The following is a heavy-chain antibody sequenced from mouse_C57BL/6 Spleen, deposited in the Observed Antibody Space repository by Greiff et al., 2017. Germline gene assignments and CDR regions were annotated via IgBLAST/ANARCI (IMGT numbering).Heavy chain of an antibody. J-gene: IGHJ3*01. CDR2: IWGVGST. CDR3: AALRREFAY. CDR1: GFSFTSYG. Sequence: VMLVESGPGLVAPSQSLSITCTVSGFSFTSYGVDWVRQSPGKGLEWLGVIWGVGSTNSNSALKSRLCISKDNSKSQVFLNMNSLQTDDTAMYYCAALRREFAYWGQGTLVTVSA. D-gene: IGHD1-1*01. V-gene: IGHV2-6*01.